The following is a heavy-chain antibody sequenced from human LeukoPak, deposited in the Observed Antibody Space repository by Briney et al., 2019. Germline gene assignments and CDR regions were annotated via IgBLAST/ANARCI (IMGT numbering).Heavy chain of an antibody. J-gene: IGHJ4*02. V-gene: IGHV3-7*03. CDR1: GFTFSSYW. Sequence: PGGSLRLSCAASGFTFSSYWMSWVRQAPRKGLEWVANINKDGGEKYYVDSVKGRFTISRDNAKNSLYLQMNSLRADDTAVYYCVKDSPPRYSGSPPAYWGQGTLVTVSS. CDR3: VKDSPPRYSGSPPAY. CDR2: INKDGGEK. D-gene: IGHD1-26*01.